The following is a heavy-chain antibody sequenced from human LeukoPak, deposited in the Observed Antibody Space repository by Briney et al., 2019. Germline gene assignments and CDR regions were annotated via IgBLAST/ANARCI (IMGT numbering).Heavy chain of an antibody. D-gene: IGHD6-19*01. CDR2: IYYNGHT. CDR3: VRSPKGTAVTANWFDP. V-gene: IGHV4-39*07. J-gene: IGHJ5*02. Sequence: SETLSLTCTISGGSISGASIRGTTYYWGCVRQPPGKGLEWIGSIYYNGHTFFNPSLKSRVTMSLDTSRNQVSLKLSSVTPADTAVYYCVRSPKGTAVTANWFDPWGQGTLVTVSS. CDR1: GGSISGASIRGTTYY.